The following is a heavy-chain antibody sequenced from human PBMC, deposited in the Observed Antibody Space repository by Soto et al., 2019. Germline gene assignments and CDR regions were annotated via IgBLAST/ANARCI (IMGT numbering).Heavy chain of an antibody. V-gene: IGHV1-18*01. CDR1: GYTFTSYG. D-gene: IGHD2-2*01. CDR2: ISAYNGNT. J-gene: IGHJ4*02. CDR3: ARGPDIVVVPAADFLVDY. Sequence: QVQLVQSGAEVKKPGASVKVSCKASGYTFTSYGISWVRQAPGQGLEWMGWISAYNGNTNYAQKLQGRVTMTTDTYTSTAYMELRSLRSDDTAVYYCARGPDIVVVPAADFLVDYWGQGTLVTVSS.